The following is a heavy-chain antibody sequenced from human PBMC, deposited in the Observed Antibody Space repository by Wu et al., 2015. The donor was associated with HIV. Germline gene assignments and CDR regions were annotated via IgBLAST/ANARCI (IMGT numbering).Heavy chain of an antibody. J-gene: IGHJ4*02. CDR2: LYHTGST. V-gene: IGHV4-38-2*01. CDR1: GTSVSSDYY. CDR3: ARGRGMDGSGSYYDY. D-gene: IGHD3-10*01. Sequence: QVQLQESGPGLVKPSETLSLTCVVSGTSVSSDYYWGWIRQTPGKGLEWIGTLYHTGSTYYNPSLKSRVTISVDTSQNHFSLKLSSVTAADTAVYYCARGRGMDGSGSYYDYWGQGTLVTVSS.